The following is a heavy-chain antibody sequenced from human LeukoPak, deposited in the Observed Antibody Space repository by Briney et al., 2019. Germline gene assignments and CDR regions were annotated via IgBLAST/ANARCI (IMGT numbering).Heavy chain of an antibody. V-gene: IGHV4-30-4*01. J-gene: IGHJ6*02. Sequence: PSETLSLTGTVSGVSISSGDYYWSWIRQPPGKGLEWIGYIYYSGSTNYNPSLKSRVTISVDTSKNQFSLKLSSVTAADTAVYYCASSSITMVRGVIYYYGMDVWGQGTTVTVSS. D-gene: IGHD3-10*01. CDR2: IYYSGST. CDR3: ASSSITMVRGVIYYYGMDV. CDR1: GVSISSGDYY.